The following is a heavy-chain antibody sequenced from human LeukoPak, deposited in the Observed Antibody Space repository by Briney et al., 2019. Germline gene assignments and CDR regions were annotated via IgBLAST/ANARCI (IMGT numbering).Heavy chain of an antibody. J-gene: IGHJ4*02. V-gene: IGHV6-1*01. CDR2: TYYRSKWFI. CDR3: ARDGARGTGIAYYFDY. Sequence: SQTLSLTCAISGDSFSNNSAAWTWIRQSPSRGLEWLGRTYYRSKWFIDYAAFVKSRITINPDTSKNQFSLQLNSVIPEDTAVYYCARDGARGTGIAYYFDYWGQGTLVTVSS. D-gene: IGHD7-27*01. CDR1: GDSFSNNSAA.